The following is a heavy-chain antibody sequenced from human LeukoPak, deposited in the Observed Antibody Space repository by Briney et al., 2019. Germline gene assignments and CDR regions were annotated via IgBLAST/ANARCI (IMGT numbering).Heavy chain of an antibody. CDR3: AGGGGQYTS. CDR2: IDRSGST. V-gene: IGHV4-39*07. CDR1: GGSISNIPYY. D-gene: IGHD3-3*01. J-gene: IGHJ5*02. Sequence: SSETLSLTCTVSGGSISNIPYYWGWIRQPPGKGLEWIGNIDRSGSTSYNPSFKSRVTISLDTSKNHFSLRLNPVTAADTAVYYCAGGGGQYTSWGQGTLVTVSS.